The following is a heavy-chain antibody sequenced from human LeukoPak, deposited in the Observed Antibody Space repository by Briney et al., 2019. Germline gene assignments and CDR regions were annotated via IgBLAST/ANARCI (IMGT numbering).Heavy chain of an antibody. V-gene: IGHV4-38-2*01. CDR2: LSHSGST. CDR1: GYSISSGYY. D-gene: IGHD5-18*01. CDR3: ARVGGYSYGNYYFNY. Sequence: SQTLSLTSAVSGYSISSGYYWGWIRQPPRKALDSIGSLSHSGSTYYNPSLSSRVTISIATSKNQFSLRLNSVTATDTAVYYCARVGGYSYGNYYFNYWGQGTLVTVSS. J-gene: IGHJ4*02.